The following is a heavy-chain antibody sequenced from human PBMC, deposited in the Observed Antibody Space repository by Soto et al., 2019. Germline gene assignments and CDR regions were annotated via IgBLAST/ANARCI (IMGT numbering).Heavy chain of an antibody. J-gene: IGHJ6*02. CDR1: GYSFTSYW. D-gene: IGHD3-22*01. Sequence: GESLKISCKGSGYSFTSYWIGWVRQMPGKGLEWMGIIYPGDSDTRYSPSFQGQVTISADKSISTAYLQWSSLKASDTAMYYCARLTLPYYYDSSGYWAKYYYYNGMDVWGQGTXVTVSS. CDR3: ARLTLPYYYDSSGYWAKYYYYNGMDV. V-gene: IGHV5-51*01. CDR2: IYPGDSDT.